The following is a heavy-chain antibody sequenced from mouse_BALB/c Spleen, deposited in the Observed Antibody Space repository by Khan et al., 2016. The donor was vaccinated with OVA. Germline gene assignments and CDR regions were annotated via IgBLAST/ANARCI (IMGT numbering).Heavy chain of an antibody. V-gene: IGHV1-4*01. CDR2: INPSSGYT. CDR1: GYTFTSYT. D-gene: IGHD2-5*01. CDR3: AREGAYYRNYGWFAY. Sequence: QMQLEESGAELARPGASVKMSCKASGYTFTSYTMHWVKQRPGQGLEWIGYINPSSGYTNYNQKFKDKATLTADKSSSTAYMQLSSLTSEDSVVYYCAREGAYYRNYGWFAYWGQGTLVTVSA. J-gene: IGHJ3*01.